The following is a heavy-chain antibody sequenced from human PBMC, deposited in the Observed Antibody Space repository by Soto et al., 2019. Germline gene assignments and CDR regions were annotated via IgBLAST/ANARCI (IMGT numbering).Heavy chain of an antibody. D-gene: IGHD3-16*02. Sequence: ASVKVSCKASGGTFSSYAISWVRQAPGQGLEWMGRIIPILGIANYAQKFQGRVTITADKSTSTAYMELSSLRSEDTAGYYCAIDGSEEWGSYRPDYYYYGMDVWGQGTSVTVSS. CDR1: GGTFSSYA. CDR2: IIPILGIA. CDR3: AIDGSEEWGSYRPDYYYYGMDV. V-gene: IGHV1-69*04. J-gene: IGHJ6*02.